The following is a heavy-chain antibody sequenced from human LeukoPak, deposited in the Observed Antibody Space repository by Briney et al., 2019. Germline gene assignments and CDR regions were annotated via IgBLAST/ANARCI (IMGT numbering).Heavy chain of an antibody. CDR1: GYTFTSYY. CDR2: INPSSGAT. J-gene: IGHJ6*02. Sequence: ASVKVSCKTSGYTFTSYYIHWVRQAPGQGLEWMGIINPSSGATNYAQKFQGRVTMTRDTSTSTVYMELSSQRAEDTAVYYCARATNFYYYYGMDVWGQGTTVTVSS. CDR3: ARATNFYYYYGMDV. V-gene: IGHV1-46*01. D-gene: IGHD1-26*01.